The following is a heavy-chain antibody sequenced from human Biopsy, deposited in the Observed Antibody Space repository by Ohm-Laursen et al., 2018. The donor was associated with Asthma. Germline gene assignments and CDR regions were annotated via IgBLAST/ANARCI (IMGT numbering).Heavy chain of an antibody. CDR2: IYYSGTT. Sequence: GTLSLTCSLSSGSGGYMRSGNYYWGWIRQPPGKGLERIGSIYYSGTTYYNPSLESRVTVSPDTSKNQFSLKLTSLTAADTAVYYCVRGSSSWHHGPFHYYYGLDVWGQGTTATVSS. V-gene: IGHV4-39*01. CDR1: SGSGGYMRSGNYY. J-gene: IGHJ6*02. D-gene: IGHD6-13*01. CDR3: VRGSSSWHHGPFHYYYGLDV.